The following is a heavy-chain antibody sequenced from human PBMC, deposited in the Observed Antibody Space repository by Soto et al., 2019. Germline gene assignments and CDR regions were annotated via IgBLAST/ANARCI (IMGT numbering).Heavy chain of an antibody. D-gene: IGHD1-26*01. J-gene: IGHJ4*02. V-gene: IGHV4-31*11. CDR2: IGYRGST. CDR3: ARRAATSTFDY. Sequence: QVQLQESGPGLVKPSQTLSLTCAVSGGSISSGSYYWSWIRQHPGKGLEWIGYIGYRGSTYYNASLKSRLTISLDTSKTQFSLKLSSVTAADTALYYSARRAATSTFDYWGQGTLVTVSS. CDR1: GGSISSGSYY.